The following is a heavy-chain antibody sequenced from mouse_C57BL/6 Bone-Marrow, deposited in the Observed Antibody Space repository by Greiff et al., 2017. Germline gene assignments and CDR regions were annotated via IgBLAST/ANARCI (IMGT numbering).Heavy chain of an antibody. J-gene: IGHJ3*01. D-gene: IGHD1-1*01. CDR2: IDPENGDT. Sequence: VQLQQSGAELVRPGASVKLSCTASGFNIKDDYMHWVKQRPEQGLEWIGWIDPENGDTEYASKFRGKATITADTSSNTAYLQLSSLTSEDTAVYYCSGTLFAYWGQGTLVTVSA. CDR3: SGTLFAY. V-gene: IGHV14-4*01. CDR1: GFNIKDDY.